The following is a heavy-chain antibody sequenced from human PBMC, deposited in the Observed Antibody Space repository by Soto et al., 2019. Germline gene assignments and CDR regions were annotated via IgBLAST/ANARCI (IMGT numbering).Heavy chain of an antibody. V-gene: IGHV3-48*03. CDR1: GFSFSSYA. D-gene: IGHD2-2*01. Sequence: EVQIVESGGGLVQPGGSLRLSCAASGFSFSSYAMNWVRQAPGKGLEWVSYINSRGSSIYYADSVKGRFTISRDNAKKSLFLQMNSLRAEDTALYYCATIDYQLLRRGLDYWGQGILVTVSS. J-gene: IGHJ4*02. CDR3: ATIDYQLLRRGLDY. CDR2: INSRGSSI.